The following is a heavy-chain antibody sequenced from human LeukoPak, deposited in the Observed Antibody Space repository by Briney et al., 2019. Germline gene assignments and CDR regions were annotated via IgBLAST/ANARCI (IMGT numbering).Heavy chain of an antibody. CDR2: ISYDGSNK. CDR3: AKANWVSNADAVW. D-gene: IGHD1-1*01. CDR1: GFTFSSYG. V-gene: IGHV3-30*18. J-gene: IGHJ4*02. Sequence: GGSLRLSCAASGFTFSSYGMHWVRQAPGKGLEWVAVISYDGSNKYYADSVKGRFTISRDDSRNTVYLQLNNLRVEDTAIYYCAKANWVSNADAVWWGQGTQVTVSS.